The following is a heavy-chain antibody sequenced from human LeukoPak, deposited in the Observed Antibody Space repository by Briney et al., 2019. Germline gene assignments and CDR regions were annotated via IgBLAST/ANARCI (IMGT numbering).Heavy chain of an antibody. CDR3: ARGIIGTLDYYYYYYMDV. J-gene: IGHJ6*03. CDR1: GGSISSGSYY. Sequence: PSETLSLTCTVSGGSISSGSYYWSWIRQPAGKGLEWIGRIYTSGSTNYNPSLKSRVTISVDTSKNQFSLKLSSVTAADTAVYYCARGIIGTLDYYYYYYMDVWGKGTTVTVSS. D-gene: IGHD3-16*02. CDR2: IYTSGST. V-gene: IGHV4-61*02.